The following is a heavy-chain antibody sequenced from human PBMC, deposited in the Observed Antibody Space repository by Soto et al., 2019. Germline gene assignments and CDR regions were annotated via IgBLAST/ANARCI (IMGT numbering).Heavy chain of an antibody. J-gene: IGHJ4*02. V-gene: IGHV3-23*01. CDR1: GFTFSSYA. D-gene: IGHD5-12*01. CDR3: AKDGGYSGYDYVPHFDY. CDR2: ISGSGGST. Sequence: GGSLRLSCAASGFTFSSYAMSWVRQAPGKGLEWVSAISGSGGSTYYADSVKGRFTISKDNSKNTLYLQMNSLRAEDTALYYGAKDGGYSGYDYVPHFDYWGQGTLVTVSS.